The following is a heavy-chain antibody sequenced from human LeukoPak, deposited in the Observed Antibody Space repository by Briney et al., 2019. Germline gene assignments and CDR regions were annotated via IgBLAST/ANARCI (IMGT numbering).Heavy chain of an antibody. J-gene: IGHJ6*02. CDR1: GGSISSYY. CDR3: AREGSAYGMDV. D-gene: IGHD2-15*01. CDR2: IYYSGST. Sequence: PSETLSLTCTVSGGSISSYYWSWIRQPPGKGLEWIGYIYYSGSTNYNPSLKSRVTISLDTSKNQVSLNLSSVTAADTAVYYCAREGSAYGMDVWGQGTTVTVSS. V-gene: IGHV4-59*01.